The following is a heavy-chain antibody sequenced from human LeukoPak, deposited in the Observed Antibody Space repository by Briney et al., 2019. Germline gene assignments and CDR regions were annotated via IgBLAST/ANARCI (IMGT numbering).Heavy chain of an antibody. CDR2: IYYSGST. D-gene: IGHD3-22*01. V-gene: IGHV4-59*08. J-gene: IGHJ3*02. CDR1: GGSISSYY. Sequence: SETLSLTCTVSGGSISSYYWSWIRQPPGKGLEWIGYIYYSGSTNYNPSLKSRVTISVDTSKNQFSLKLSSVTAADTAVYYCARGPRAMIVVNVGAFDIWGQGTMVTVSS. CDR3: ARGPRAMIVVNVGAFDI.